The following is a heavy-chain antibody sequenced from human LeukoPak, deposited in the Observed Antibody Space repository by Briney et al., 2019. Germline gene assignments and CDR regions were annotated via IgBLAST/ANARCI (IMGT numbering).Heavy chain of an antibody. V-gene: IGHV4-59*01. CDR3: ARGTEDPRYYYYYMDV. CDR2: IYYSGST. Sequence: SETLSLTCTVSGGSISSYYWSWIRQPPGKGLEWIAYIYYSGSTNYNPSLKSRVTISVDTSKNQFSLKLTSLTAADTAVYYCARGTEDPRYYYYYMDVWGKGTTVTVSS. J-gene: IGHJ6*03. CDR1: GGSISSYY.